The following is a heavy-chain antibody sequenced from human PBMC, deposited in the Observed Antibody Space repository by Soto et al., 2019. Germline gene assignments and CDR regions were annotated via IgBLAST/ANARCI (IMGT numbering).Heavy chain of an antibody. CDR2: ISTDERDT. CDR3: VTGHWNYFDY. D-gene: IGHD3-3*01. CDR1: GFTFSNNG. V-gene: IGHV3-30*03. J-gene: IGHJ4*02. Sequence: QVHLVESGGGVVQPGGSLRLSCAASGFTFSNNGMHWVRQAPGKGLEWVAFISTDERDTYYVDSVKGRFSISRDNSQNTLYLKMNSLRGEDTAVYYCVTGHWNYFDYWGQGTLVTVSS.